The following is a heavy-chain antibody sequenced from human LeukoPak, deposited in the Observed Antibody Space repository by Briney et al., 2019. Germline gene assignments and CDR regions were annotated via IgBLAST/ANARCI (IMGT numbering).Heavy chain of an antibody. D-gene: IGHD6-19*01. CDR3: AREVSSGRYGIDY. CDR2: ISSSGSTI. CDR1: GFTFSSYS. Sequence: GGSLRLSCAASGFTFSSYSMNWVRQAPGKGLEWVSYISSSGSTIYYADSVKGRFTISRDNAKNSLYLQMNSPRAEDTAVYYCAREVSSGRYGIDYWGQGTLVTVSS. V-gene: IGHV3-48*04. J-gene: IGHJ4*02.